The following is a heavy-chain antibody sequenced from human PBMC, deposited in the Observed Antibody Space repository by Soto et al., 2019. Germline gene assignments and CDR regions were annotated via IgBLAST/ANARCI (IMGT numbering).Heavy chain of an antibody. CDR1: GYTFTSYA. D-gene: IGHD3-9*01. CDR2: VNAGNGNT. Sequence: ASVKVSCKASGYTFTSYAMHWLRQAPGQRFEWMGWVNAGNGNTKYSQKFQGRVTITRDTSASTAYMELSSLRSEDTAVYYCAATFLTGYYGLGMTFDYWGQGTLVTVSS. J-gene: IGHJ4*02. CDR3: AATFLTGYYGLGMTFDY. V-gene: IGHV1-3*01.